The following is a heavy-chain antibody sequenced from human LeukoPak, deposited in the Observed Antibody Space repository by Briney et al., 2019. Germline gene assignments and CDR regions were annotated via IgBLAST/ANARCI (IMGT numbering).Heavy chain of an antibody. Sequence: ASVKVSCKASGYTFTSYDINWVRQATGQGLEWMGWMNPNSGNTGYAQKFQGRVTMTRNTSISTAYMELSSLRSEDTAVYYCAKAPDFYYYGSGTYKWYFDYWGQGTLVTVSS. J-gene: IGHJ4*02. CDR1: GYTFTSYD. CDR3: AKAPDFYYYGSGTYKWYFDY. D-gene: IGHD3-10*01. CDR2: MNPNSGNT. V-gene: IGHV1-8*01.